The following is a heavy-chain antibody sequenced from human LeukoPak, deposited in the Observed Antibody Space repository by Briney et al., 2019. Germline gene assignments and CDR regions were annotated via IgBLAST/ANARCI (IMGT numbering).Heavy chain of an antibody. CDR2: IYWDDDK. V-gene: IGHV2-5*02. J-gene: IGHJ4*02. CDR1: GFSFSTSGVG. CDR3: AHRPRYSSPPDPHEYYFDY. Sequence: SGPTLVKPTQTLTLTCTFAGFSFSTSGVGVGWIRQPPGKALEWLALIYWDDDKRYSPSLKSRLTITKDTSKNQVVLTMTNMDPVDTATYYCAHRPRYSSPPDPHEYYFDYWGQGTLVTVSS. D-gene: IGHD6-13*01.